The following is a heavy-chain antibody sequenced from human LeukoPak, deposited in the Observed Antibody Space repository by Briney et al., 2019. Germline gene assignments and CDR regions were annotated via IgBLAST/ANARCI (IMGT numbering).Heavy chain of an antibody. J-gene: IGHJ4*02. V-gene: IGHV4-59*01. D-gene: IGHD6-19*01. CDR3: AREADSSGWCDY. CDR2: IYYSGST. Sequence: SETLSLTCTVSGGSISSYYWSWIRQPPGKGLEWIGYIYYSGSTNYNPSLKSRVPISVDTSKNQFSLKLSSVTAADTAVYYCAREADSSGWCDYWGQGTLVTVSS. CDR1: GGSISSYY.